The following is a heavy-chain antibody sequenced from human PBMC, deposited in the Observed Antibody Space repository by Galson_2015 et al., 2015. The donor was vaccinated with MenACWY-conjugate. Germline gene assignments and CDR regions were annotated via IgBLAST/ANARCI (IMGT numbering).Heavy chain of an antibody. CDR1: GFTFSDYY. V-gene: IGHV3-11*06. J-gene: IGHJ4*02. CDR3: AREVDSSGYYDYPHFDY. CDR2: ISSSSSYT. D-gene: IGHD3-22*01. Sequence: SLRLSCAASGFTFSDYYMSWIRQAPGKGLEWVSYISSSSSYTNYADSVKGRFTISRDNAKNSLYLQMNSLRAEDTAVYYCAREVDSSGYYDYPHFDYWGQGTLVTVSS.